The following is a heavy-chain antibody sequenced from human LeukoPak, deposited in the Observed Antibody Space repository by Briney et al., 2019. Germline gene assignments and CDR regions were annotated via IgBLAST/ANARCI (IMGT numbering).Heavy chain of an antibody. D-gene: IGHD3-16*01. J-gene: IGHJ3*02. CDR1: GFTFSSYA. CDR2: ISGSGGST. Sequence: GGSLRLPCAASGFTFSSYAMSWVRQAPGKGLEWVSAISGSGGSTYYADSVKGRFTISRDNSKNTLYLQMNSLRAEDTAVYYCAKDAEGYDYVWGSFPDAFDIWGQGTMVTVSS. V-gene: IGHV3-23*01. CDR3: AKDAEGYDYVWGSFPDAFDI.